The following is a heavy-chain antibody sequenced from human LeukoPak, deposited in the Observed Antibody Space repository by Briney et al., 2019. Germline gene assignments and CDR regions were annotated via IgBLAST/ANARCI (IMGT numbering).Heavy chain of an antibody. CDR3: AKAAGGPVTHKKGIDY. J-gene: IGHJ4*02. CDR2: ISGSGGST. D-gene: IGHD3-16*01. CDR1: GCTFSSYA. V-gene: IGHV3-23*01. Sequence: GWSLRLSCAASGCTFSSYAMSWVRQAPRKGLDWVAAISGSGGSTYYADSVKGRFTISRDNSKNTLYLQMNSLRAEDTAVYYCAKAAGGPVTHKKGIDYWGQGTLVTVSS.